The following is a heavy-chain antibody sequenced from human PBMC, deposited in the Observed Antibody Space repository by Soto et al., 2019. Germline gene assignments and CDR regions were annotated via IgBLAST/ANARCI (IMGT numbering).Heavy chain of an antibody. CDR3: TRDSSKWNYFL. D-gene: IGHD1-7*01. J-gene: IGHJ4*02. CDR2: VDHSEST. CDR1: GGSVSSNVFY. Sequence: QVQLQESGPGLVKPSETLSLTCTVSGGSVSSNVFYWSWIRQPPGTGLEWIGYVDHSESTNYNPSLNSRVTISVDTSKNQFSLELSSVTAADTAVYYCTRDSSKWNYFLWGQGTLVIVSS. V-gene: IGHV4-61*08.